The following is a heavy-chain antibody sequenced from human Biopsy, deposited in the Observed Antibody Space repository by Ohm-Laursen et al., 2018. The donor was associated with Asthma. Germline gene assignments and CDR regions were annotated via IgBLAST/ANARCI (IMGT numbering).Heavy chain of an antibody. CDR3: ARDLRSDNWNPWGMDV. CDR2: ISYDGTNK. CDR1: GFTFSDYD. D-gene: IGHD1-20*01. J-gene: IGHJ6*02. V-gene: IGHV3-30-3*01. Sequence: SLRLSRAASGFTFSDYDMYWARQAPGKGLEWVAVISYDGTNKDYADSVKGRFTFSRDNSQNTLSLEMNSLRVEDTAVYYCARDLRSDNWNPWGMDVWGLGTTVTVAS.